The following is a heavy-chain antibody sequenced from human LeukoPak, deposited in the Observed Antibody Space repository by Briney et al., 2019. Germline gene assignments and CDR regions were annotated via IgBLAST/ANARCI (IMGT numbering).Heavy chain of an antibody. V-gene: IGHV3-7*01. D-gene: IGHD6-13*01. J-gene: IGHJ4*02. CDR2: INQDGSDK. Sequence: PGGSLRLSCAASGFTFSSYWMSWVRQAPGKGLAWVANINQDGSDKYYVDSVKGRFTISRDNAKNSLYLQMNSLRAEDTAVYYCARTVAAAGTVFDYWGQGTLVTVSS. CDR3: ARTVAAAGTVFDY. CDR1: GFTFSSYW.